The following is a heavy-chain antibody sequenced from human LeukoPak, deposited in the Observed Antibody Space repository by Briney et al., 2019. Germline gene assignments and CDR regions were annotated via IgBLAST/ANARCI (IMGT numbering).Heavy chain of an antibody. Sequence: PGGSLRLSCAASGFTFSSYWMNWVRQAPGKGLEWVANIKQDGSEKYYVDSVKGRFTISRDNAKNILYLQMNSLRAEDTAVYYCVRDRVGPDYWGQGTLVTVSS. D-gene: IGHD1-26*01. CDR2: IKQDGSEK. CDR3: VRDRVGPDY. CDR1: GFTFSSYW. J-gene: IGHJ4*02. V-gene: IGHV3-7*01.